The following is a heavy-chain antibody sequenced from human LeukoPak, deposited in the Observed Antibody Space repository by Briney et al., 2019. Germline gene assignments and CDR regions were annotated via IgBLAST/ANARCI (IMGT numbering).Heavy chain of an antibody. V-gene: IGHV3-11*04. CDR2: ISYSGSTI. CDR3: ARDLPPRAPAATRRWFDP. J-gene: IGHJ5*02. D-gene: IGHD2-2*01. Sequence: GGSLRLSCAASGFTFSDYYMSWIRQAPGKGLEWVSYISYSGSTIFYADSVKGRFTISRDNAKNSLYLQMNSLRAEDTAVYYCARDLPPRAPAATRRWFDPWGQGTLVTVSS. CDR1: GFTFSDYY.